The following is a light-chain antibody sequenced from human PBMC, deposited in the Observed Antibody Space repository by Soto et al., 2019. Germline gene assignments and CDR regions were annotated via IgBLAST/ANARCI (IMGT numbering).Light chain of an antibody. CDR1: NIGSKG. J-gene: IGLJ2*01. CDR3: QVWDSSSDHPGVV. CDR2: DDS. V-gene: IGLV3-21*02. Sequence: SYELTQPPSVSVAPGQTARITCGGNNIGSKGVHWYQQKPGQAPVLVVYDDSDRPSGIPERFSGSNSGNTATLTISRVEAGDEADYYCQVWDSSSDHPGVVFGGGTKLTVL.